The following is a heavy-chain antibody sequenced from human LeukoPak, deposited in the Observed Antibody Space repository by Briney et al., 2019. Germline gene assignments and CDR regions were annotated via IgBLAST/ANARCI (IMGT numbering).Heavy chain of an antibody. CDR2: IGTAGDT. CDR3: GRGSHTIGGNYFDY. CDR1: GFTFSSYD. Sequence: GGSLRLSCAASGFTFSSYDMHWVRQATGKGLEWVPAIGTAGDTYYPGSVKGRFTISRENAKNSLYLQMNSLRAGDTAVYYCGRGSHTIGGNYFDYWGQGTLVTVSS. V-gene: IGHV3-13*01. D-gene: IGHD1-26*01. J-gene: IGHJ4*02.